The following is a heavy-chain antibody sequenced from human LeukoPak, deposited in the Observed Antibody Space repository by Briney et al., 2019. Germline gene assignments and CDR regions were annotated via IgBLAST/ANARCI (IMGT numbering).Heavy chain of an antibody. V-gene: IGHV3-30*02. CDR1: GFTFSSYG. CDR3: AKDSLIYDFWSGPDY. D-gene: IGHD3-3*01. J-gene: IGHJ4*02. Sequence: GGSLRLSYAASGFTFSSYGMHWVRQAPGKGLEWVAVIWYDGSNKYYADSVKGRFTISRDNSKNTLYLQMNSLRAEDTAVYYCAKDSLIYDFWSGPDYWGQGTLVTVSS. CDR2: IWYDGSNK.